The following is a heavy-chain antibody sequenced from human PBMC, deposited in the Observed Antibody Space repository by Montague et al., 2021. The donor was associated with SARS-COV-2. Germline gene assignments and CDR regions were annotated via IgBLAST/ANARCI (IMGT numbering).Heavy chain of an antibody. V-gene: IGHV4-34*01. CDR3: ARHLRVTTVTSHMYHYAMDV. J-gene: IGHJ6*02. Sequence: SETLSLTCAVYGGSFRGYYWSWIRQPPGKGLEWIGEISHSGSTNYNPSLTSRVTISVDTSKNQVSLELTSVTAADTAVYYCARHLRVTTVTSHMYHYAMDVWGQGTTVTVSS. CDR1: GGSFRGYY. CDR2: ISHSGST. D-gene: IGHD4-11*01.